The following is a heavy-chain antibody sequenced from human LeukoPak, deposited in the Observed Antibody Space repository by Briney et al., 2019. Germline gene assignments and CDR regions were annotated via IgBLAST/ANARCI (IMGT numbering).Heavy chain of an antibody. D-gene: IGHD6-19*01. CDR1: GFTFSSYC. J-gene: IGHJ4*02. Sequence: GGSLRLSCAASGFTFSSYCMSWARQTPGKGLEWVANIKQDGSENYYVDSVKGRFTISRDNAKNSLYLQMNSLRAEDTAVYYCARARSQQWLVPRYWGQGTLVTVSS. CDR2: IKQDGSEN. V-gene: IGHV3-7*01. CDR3: ARARSQQWLVPRY.